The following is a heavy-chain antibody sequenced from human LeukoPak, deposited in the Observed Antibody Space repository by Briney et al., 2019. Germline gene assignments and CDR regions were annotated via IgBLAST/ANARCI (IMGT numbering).Heavy chain of an antibody. V-gene: IGHV3-48*02. CDR2: ISRSGNTI. D-gene: IGHD4-17*01. J-gene: IGHJ4*02. CDR3: ARDYGDHGEYFDY. CDR1: GFTFSSYN. Sequence: PGGSLRLSCAASGFTFSSYNMNWVRQAPGKGLEWVSYISRSGNTIYYADSVKGRFTISRDNAKNSVYLQMNGLRDEDTAVYYCARDYGDHGEYFDYWGQGTLVTVSS.